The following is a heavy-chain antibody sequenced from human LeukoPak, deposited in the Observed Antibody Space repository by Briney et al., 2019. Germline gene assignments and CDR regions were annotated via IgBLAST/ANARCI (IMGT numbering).Heavy chain of an antibody. J-gene: IGHJ4*02. CDR3: ARDRRPEGFDY. Sequence: SETLSLTCTVSGGSISNYYWSWIRQPPGKGLEWIGYFYYSGTTNYNYNPSLKSRVTMSVDTSKNQFSLKLYSVTAADTAVYYCARDRRPEGFDYWGQGTLVTVSS. CDR2: FYYSGTTNY. CDR1: GGSISNYY. V-gene: IGHV4-59*01.